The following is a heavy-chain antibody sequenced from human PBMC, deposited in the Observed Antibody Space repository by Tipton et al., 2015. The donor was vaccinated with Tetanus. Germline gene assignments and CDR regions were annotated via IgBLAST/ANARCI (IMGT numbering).Heavy chain of an antibody. D-gene: IGHD3-22*01. CDR1: GGTFGNYV. Sequence: QSGAEVKKPGSSVKVSCKSSGGTFGNYVFNWVRQAPGQGLEWMGGFSPIFRRPNYAQKFQGRVTISADESTSTAYMELRSLTSADTAIYYCAREAINSEDRRAFDVWGQGTMVTVSP. J-gene: IGHJ3*01. CDR3: AREAINSEDRRAFDV. CDR2: FSPIFRRP. V-gene: IGHV1-69*01.